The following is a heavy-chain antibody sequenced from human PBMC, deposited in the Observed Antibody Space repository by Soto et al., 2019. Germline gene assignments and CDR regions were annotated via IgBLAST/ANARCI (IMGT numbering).Heavy chain of an antibody. CDR2: IYYSGST. D-gene: IGHD2-8*02. CDR1: GGSISSYY. J-gene: IGHJ4*02. CDR3: ARDKITGLFDY. Sequence: SETLSLTCTVSGGSISSYYWSWIRQPPGKGLEWIGYIYYSGSTNYNPSLKSRVNISVDTSKNQFSLKLTSMTAADTAVYYCARDKITGLFDYWGQGTLVTVS. V-gene: IGHV4-59*12.